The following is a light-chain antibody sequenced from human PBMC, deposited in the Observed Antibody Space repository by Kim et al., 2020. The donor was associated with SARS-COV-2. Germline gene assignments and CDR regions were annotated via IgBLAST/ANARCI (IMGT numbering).Light chain of an antibody. V-gene: IGKV3-15*01. J-gene: IGKJ5*01. CDR3: QQYNNWPNT. CDR2: GAS. Sequence: EIVMTQSPATLSVSPGERATLSCRASQSVSSNLAWYQRKPGQAPRLLIYGASTRATGLPDRFSGSGSGTEFTLSISSLQSEDFAVYYCQQYNNWPNTFGQGTRLEIK. CDR1: QSVSSN.